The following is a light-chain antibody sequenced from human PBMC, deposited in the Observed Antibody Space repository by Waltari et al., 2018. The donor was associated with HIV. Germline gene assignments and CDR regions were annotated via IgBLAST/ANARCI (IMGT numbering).Light chain of an antibody. CDR1: QNVITN. V-gene: IGKV3-15*01. J-gene: IGKJ1*01. CDR3: QQYNNWPRT. CDR2: GAS. Sequence: EIVMTQSPATLSVSPGERVTLSCRASQNVITNLAWYQQKFGQAPRLLIYGASTRATGIPAMFSGGGSGTEFTLTISSLQSEDFAIYYCQQYNNWPRTFGQGTKVEVK.